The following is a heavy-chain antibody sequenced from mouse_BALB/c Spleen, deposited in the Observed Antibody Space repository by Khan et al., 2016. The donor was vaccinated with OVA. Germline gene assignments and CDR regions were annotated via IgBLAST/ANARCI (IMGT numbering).Heavy chain of an antibody. J-gene: IGHJ3*01. V-gene: IGHV1-4*01. D-gene: IGHD2-14*01. CDR2: INPSNGYT. CDR1: GYTFTTYT. Sequence: QVRLQQSGAELARPGASVKMSCKASGYTFTTYTMHWVKQRPGQGLEWIGYINPSNGYTNYNQKFKDKSTLTADKSSSTAYMQLSSLTSGYSAVYYCAREGAYYRSDGWFSYWGQGTLVTVSA. CDR3: AREGAYYRSDGWFSY.